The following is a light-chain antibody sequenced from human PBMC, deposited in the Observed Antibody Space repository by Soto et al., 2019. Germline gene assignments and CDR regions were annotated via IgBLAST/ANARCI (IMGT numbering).Light chain of an antibody. J-gene: IGKJ5*01. CDR2: SAS. CDR1: QDISNY. CDR3: QKYNSALT. Sequence: DIQMTQSPSSLSASVGDRITITCRASQDISNYLAWYQQKPGKVPKILIYSASTLQSGVPSRFSGSGSGTDFTLTISSLQPEDVATYFCQKYNSALTFGQGTRLEIK. V-gene: IGKV1-27*01.